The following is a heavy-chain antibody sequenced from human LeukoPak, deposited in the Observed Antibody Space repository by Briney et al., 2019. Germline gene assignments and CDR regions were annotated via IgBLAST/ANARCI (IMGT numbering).Heavy chain of an antibody. CDR1: GASISRDY. J-gene: IGHJ4*02. CDR2: IYNGGST. CDR3: ARHSYARSGYYSRPYYFDY. V-gene: IGHV4-59*01. D-gene: IGHD3-22*01. Sequence: PSETLSLTCTVSGASISRDYWTWIRQPPGKGLEWIGYIYNGGSTTYSPSLNSRVTISLDTSNNQVSLRLSSVTAADTAVYYCARHSYARSGYYSRPYYFDYWGQGTLVTVSS.